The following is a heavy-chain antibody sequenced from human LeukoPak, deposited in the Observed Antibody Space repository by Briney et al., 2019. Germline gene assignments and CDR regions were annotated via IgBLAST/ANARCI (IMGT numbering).Heavy chain of an antibody. J-gene: IGHJ4*02. CDR2: IYHSGST. V-gene: IGHV4-4*02. CDR3: ARELGYCSSTSCRSDY. Sequence: SETLSLTCAVSGGSICSSNWWSWIRQPPGKGLEWIGEIYHSGSTNYNPSLKSRVTISVDTSKDQFSLKLSSVTAADTAVYYCARELGYCSSTSCRSDYWGQGTLVTVSS. CDR1: GGSICSSNW. D-gene: IGHD2-2*01.